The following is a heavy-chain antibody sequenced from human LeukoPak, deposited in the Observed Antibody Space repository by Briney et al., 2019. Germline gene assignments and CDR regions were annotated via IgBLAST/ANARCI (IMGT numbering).Heavy chain of an antibody. CDR1: GFTFSSYS. D-gene: IGHD3-3*01. V-gene: IGHV3-7*03. CDR2: IKLDGSEK. Sequence: GGSLRLSCAASGFTFSSYSMNWVRQAPGKGLEWVANIKLDGSEKNYVDSVKGRFTISRDDTKNSLYLQMNSLRVEDTAVFYCARDQYDTWSRRGNFDSWGQGTLVIVSS. J-gene: IGHJ4*02. CDR3: ARDQYDTWSRRGNFDS.